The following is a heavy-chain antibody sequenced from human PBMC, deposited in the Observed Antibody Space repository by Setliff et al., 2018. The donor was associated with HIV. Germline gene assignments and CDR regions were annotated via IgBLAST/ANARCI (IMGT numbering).Heavy chain of an antibody. Sequence: PGESLKISCKGSGYSFTNYWIGWVRQMPGKGLEWMGIIYPGDSDTRYSPSFQGQVTISADKSISTAYLQWGSLKASDTAMYYCGRAMYSTTGGETLYWFDTWGQGTLVTVSS. CDR3: GRAMYSTTGGETLYWFDT. CDR1: GYSFTNYW. D-gene: IGHD2-2*01. CDR2: IYPGDSDT. J-gene: IGHJ5*02. V-gene: IGHV5-51*01.